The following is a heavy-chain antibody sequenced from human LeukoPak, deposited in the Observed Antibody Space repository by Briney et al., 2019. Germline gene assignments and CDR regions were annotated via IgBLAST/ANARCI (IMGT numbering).Heavy chain of an antibody. CDR1: GFTFSSYA. D-gene: IGHD5-18*01. V-gene: IGHV3-23*01. Sequence: GGSLRLSCAASGFTFSSYAMSWVRQAPGKGLEWVSGINGSGGSTYYADSVKGRFTISRDNSKNTLYLQMNSLRAEDTAVYYCAKDPRSGYSYGCNTNDYWGQGTLVTVSS. CDR3: AKDPRSGYSYGCNTNDY. CDR2: INGSGGST. J-gene: IGHJ4*02.